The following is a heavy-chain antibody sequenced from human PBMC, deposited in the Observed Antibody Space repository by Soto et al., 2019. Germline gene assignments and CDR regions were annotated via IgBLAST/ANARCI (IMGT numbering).Heavy chain of an antibody. J-gene: IGHJ4*02. D-gene: IGHD3-22*01. CDR1: GFTFSSYA. V-gene: IGHV3-30-3*01. CDR2: ISYDGSNK. Sequence: QVQLVESGGGVVQPGRSLRLSCVASGFTFSSYAMHWVRQAPGKGLEWVAVISYDGSNKYYADSMKGRFTISRDNSKNTLYLQRNSLRPEDTAVHYCARGGTCCYDSGGYYVDYWGQGTLVIVSS. CDR3: ARGGTCCYDSGGYYVDY.